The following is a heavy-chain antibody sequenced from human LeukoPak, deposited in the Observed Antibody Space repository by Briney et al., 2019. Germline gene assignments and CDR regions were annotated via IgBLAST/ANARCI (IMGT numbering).Heavy chain of an antibody. Sequence: SVKVSYKASGGTFSSYAISWVRQAPGQGLEWMGRIIPIFGTANYAQKFQGRVTITTDESTSTAYMELSSLRSEDTAVYYCARTLYSGSYYPDYWGQGTLVTVSS. J-gene: IGHJ4*02. D-gene: IGHD1-26*01. V-gene: IGHV1-69*05. CDR1: GGTFSSYA. CDR3: ARTLYSGSYYPDY. CDR2: IIPIFGTA.